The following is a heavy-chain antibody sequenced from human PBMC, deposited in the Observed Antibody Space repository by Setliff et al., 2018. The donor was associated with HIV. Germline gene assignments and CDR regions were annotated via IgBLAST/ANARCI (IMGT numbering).Heavy chain of an antibody. V-gene: IGHV4-38-2*02. D-gene: IGHD2-15*01. Sequence: SETLSLTCAVSGHSIISGHFWGWIRQPPGKGLEWIGSFYHSGSTYYNPSLKSRVTISVDTSKNQFSLKLSSVTAADTAVYYCARDAGGSVGNYYFDYWGQGTLVTVSS. CDR1: GHSIISGHF. CDR2: FYHSGST. CDR3: ARDAGGSVGNYYFDY. J-gene: IGHJ4*02.